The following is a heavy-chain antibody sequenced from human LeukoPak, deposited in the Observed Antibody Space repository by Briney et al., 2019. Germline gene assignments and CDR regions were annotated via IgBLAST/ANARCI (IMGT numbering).Heavy chain of an antibody. J-gene: IGHJ6*03. CDR2: ISYDGSNK. D-gene: IGHD6-13*01. Sequence: GGSLGLSCAVSGFTFSSYGMHWVRQAPGKGLEWVAVISYDGSNKYYADSVKGRFTISRDNSKNTLYLQMNSLRAEDTAVYYCAKGPPLVPYYYYMDVWGKGTTVTVSS. CDR1: GFTFSSYG. CDR3: AKGPPLVPYYYYMDV. V-gene: IGHV3-30*18.